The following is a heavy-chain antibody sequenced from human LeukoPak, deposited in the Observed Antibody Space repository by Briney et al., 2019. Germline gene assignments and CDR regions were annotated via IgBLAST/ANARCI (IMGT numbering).Heavy chain of an antibody. J-gene: IGHJ4*02. D-gene: IGHD1-1*01. CDR2: IKQDGSEK. Sequence: GGSLRLSCAASGFTFSNYAMSWVRQAPGKGLEWVANIKQDGSEKYYVDSVKGRFTISRDNAKNSLYLQMNSLRAEDTAVYYCARDWQNNWNDDEYFAPLDYWGQGTLVTVSS. CDR1: GFTFSNYA. CDR3: ARDWQNNWNDDEYFAPLDY. V-gene: IGHV3-7*01.